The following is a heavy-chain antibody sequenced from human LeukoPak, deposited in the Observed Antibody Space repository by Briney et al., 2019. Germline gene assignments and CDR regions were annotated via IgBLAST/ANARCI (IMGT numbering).Heavy chain of an antibody. CDR2: ISGSGGST. V-gene: IGHV3-23*01. J-gene: IGHJ6*03. Sequence: GGSLRLSCAASGFTFSSYSMNWVRQAPGKGLEWVSAISGSGGSTYYADSVKGRFIISRDNSKNTLYLQMNSLRAEDTAVYYCAKDTVKVTTIRRVPHYMDVWGKGTTVTISS. D-gene: IGHD5-12*01. CDR3: AKDTVKVTTIRRVPHYMDV. CDR1: GFTFSSYS.